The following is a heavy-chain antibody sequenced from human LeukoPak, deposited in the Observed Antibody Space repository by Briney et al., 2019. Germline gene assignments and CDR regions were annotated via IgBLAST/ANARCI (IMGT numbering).Heavy chain of an antibody. V-gene: IGHV3-66*01. J-gene: IGHJ4*02. CDR2: IYTGDNT. Sequence: GGSLRLSCAASGFTVSSNYMSWVRQAPGKGLEWVSIIYTGDNTFYADSVKGRFTISRDNSKNTLYLQINSLRAEDTAVYYCATMNLDYYDSSGYLYFDYWGQGTLVTVSS. CDR3: ATMNLDYYDSSGYLYFDY. CDR1: GFTVSSNY. D-gene: IGHD3-22*01.